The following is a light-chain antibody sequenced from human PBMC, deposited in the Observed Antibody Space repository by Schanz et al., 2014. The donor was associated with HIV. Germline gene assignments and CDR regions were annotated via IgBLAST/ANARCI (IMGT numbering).Light chain of an antibody. J-gene: IGKJ2*01. Sequence: DIQMTQSPSSLSASVGDRVSITCRASQNIGFWLTWYQQKPGKAPNLLIFQASTLNSGVPSRFSGSGSGTEFTLTISSLQPDDLASYHCQQYNGLSPITFGQGTKLEIK. CDR1: QNIGFW. CDR2: QAS. CDR3: QQYNGLSPIT. V-gene: IGKV1-5*03.